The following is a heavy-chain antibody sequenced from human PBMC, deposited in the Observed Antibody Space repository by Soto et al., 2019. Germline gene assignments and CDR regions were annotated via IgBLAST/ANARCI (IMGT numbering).Heavy chain of an antibody. D-gene: IGHD3-10*01. CDR2: TYYRSKWYN. J-gene: IGHJ5*02. CDR1: GDSVSSNSAA. Sequence: SQTLSLTCAISGDSVSSNSAAWNWIRQSPSRGLEWLGRTYYRSKWYNDYAVSVKSRITINPDTSKNQFSLQLNSVTPEDTAVYYCARDLMVRGVHTYNWFDPWGQGTMVT. CDR3: ARDLMVRGVHTYNWFDP. V-gene: IGHV6-1*01.